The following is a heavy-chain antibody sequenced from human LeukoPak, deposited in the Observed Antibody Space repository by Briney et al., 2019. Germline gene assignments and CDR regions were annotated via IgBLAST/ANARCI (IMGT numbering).Heavy chain of an antibody. V-gene: IGHV3-48*03. CDR1: GFSFSSYE. CDR2: ISESGITI. Sequence: GGSLRLSCAASGFSFSSYEMSWVRQAPGKGLEWVSYISESGITIYYADSVKGRFTISRDNAKNSLFLQMNSLRAEDTALYYCARTSGDYDHWGQGTLVTVSS. CDR3: ARTSGDYDH. J-gene: IGHJ5*02. D-gene: IGHD4-17*01.